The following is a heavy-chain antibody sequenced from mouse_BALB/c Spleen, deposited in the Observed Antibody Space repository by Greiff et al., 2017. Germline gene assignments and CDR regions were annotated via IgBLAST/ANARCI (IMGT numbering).Heavy chain of an antibody. CDR2: ISYSGST. D-gene: IGHD1-1*01. Sequence: EVMLVESGPSLVKPSQTLSLTCSVTGDSITSGYWNWIRKFPGNKLEYMGYISYSGSTYYNPSLKSRISITRDTSKNQYYLQLNSVTTEDTATYYCARNYGSSQAWFAYWGQGTLVTVSA. CDR3: ARNYGSSQAWFAY. J-gene: IGHJ3*01. CDR1: GDSITSGY. V-gene: IGHV3-8*02.